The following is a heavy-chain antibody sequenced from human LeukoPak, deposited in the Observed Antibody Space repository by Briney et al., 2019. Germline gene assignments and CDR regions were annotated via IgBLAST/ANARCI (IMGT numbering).Heavy chain of an antibody. V-gene: IGHV3-30*18. Sequence: GGSLRLSCAASGFTFSSYGMHWVRQAPGKGLEWVAVISYDGSNKYYADSVKGRFTISRDNSKNTLYLQMNSLRAEDTAVYYCAKDGSWYDPRGGYYFDYWGQGTLVTVSS. CDR3: AKDGSWYDPRGGYYFDY. CDR2: ISYDGSNK. D-gene: IGHD3-10*01. CDR1: GFTFSSYG. J-gene: IGHJ4*02.